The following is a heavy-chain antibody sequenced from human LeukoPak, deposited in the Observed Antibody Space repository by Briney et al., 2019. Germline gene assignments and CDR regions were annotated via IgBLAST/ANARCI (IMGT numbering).Heavy chain of an antibody. CDR1: GFTFISYE. Sequence: GGSLRLSCAASGFTFISYEMNWVRQAPGKGLEWVSYISRSGSTRYYADSVKGRFTISRDNAENSLYLQMNSLRAADTAVYYCARGGAIILAYWGQGTLVTVSS. D-gene: IGHD3-10*01. V-gene: IGHV3-48*03. J-gene: IGHJ4*02. CDR3: ARGGAIILAY. CDR2: ISRSGSTR.